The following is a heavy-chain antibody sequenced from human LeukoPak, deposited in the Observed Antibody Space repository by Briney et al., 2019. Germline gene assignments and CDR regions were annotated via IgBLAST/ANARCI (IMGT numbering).Heavy chain of an antibody. J-gene: IGHJ4*02. D-gene: IGHD6-19*01. CDR2: IQHDGSNE. V-gene: IGHV3-30*02. CDR1: GSTFGGYG. CDR3: AKDLEQWPAVPEY. Sequence: GGSLRLSCAASGSTFGGYGMDWVRQAPGKGVEWVAFIQHDGSNECYAESVKGRFTISRDNSKNTLYLQMNSLRPEETALYYCAKDLEQWPAVPEYWGQGTLVIVSS.